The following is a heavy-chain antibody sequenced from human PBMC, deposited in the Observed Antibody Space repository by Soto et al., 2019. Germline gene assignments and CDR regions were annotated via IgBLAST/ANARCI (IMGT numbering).Heavy chain of an antibody. D-gene: IGHD6-19*01. CDR1: GLIFSDYH. CDR3: AMLGGWSGGSSGMDV. J-gene: IGHJ6*02. V-gene: IGHV3-72*01. Sequence: EVQLVESGGGLVQPGGSLRLSCAASGLIFSDYHMDWVRQAPGKGVEWVGRIRRKANSYTTEYAASVKGRFTISRDDSKNSLYLQRNSLKSEDTAVYYCAMLGGWSGGSSGMDVWGQGTTVTVSS. CDR2: IRRKANSYTT.